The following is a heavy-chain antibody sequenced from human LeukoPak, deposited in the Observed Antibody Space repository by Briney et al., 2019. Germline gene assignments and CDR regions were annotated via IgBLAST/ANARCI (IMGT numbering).Heavy chain of an antibody. D-gene: IGHD3-22*01. CDR1: GYTFTSYY. J-gene: IGHJ3*02. Sequence: ASVKVSCKAFGYTFTSYYIHWVRQAPGQGLEWMGIINPSGSSTRYAQKFQGRVTMTRDMSTSTVYMELSSLRSEDTAVYYCARGLMIVVVADAFDIWGQGTMVTVSS. V-gene: IGHV1-46*01. CDR2: INPSGSST. CDR3: ARGLMIVVVADAFDI.